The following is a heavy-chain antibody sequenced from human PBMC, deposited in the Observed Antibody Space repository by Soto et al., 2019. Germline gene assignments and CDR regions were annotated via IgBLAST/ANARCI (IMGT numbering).Heavy chain of an antibody. CDR1: GFTFSDYY. D-gene: IGHD3-22*01. CDR2: ISYDGSNK. V-gene: IGHV3-30*18. J-gene: IGHJ3*02. Sequence: GGSLRLSCAASGFTFSDYYMSWIRQAPGKGLEWVAVISYDGSNKYYADSVKGRFTISRDNSKNTLYLQMNSLRAEDTAVYYCAKDRITMIVVASFDIRGQGTTVTV. CDR3: AKDRITMIVVASFDI.